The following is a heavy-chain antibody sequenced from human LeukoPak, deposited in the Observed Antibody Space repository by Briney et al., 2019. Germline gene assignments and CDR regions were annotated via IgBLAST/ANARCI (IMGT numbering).Heavy chain of an antibody. CDR3: ARVVQSTDSSGFYLPEYFQH. CDR2: IYTSGST. CDR1: GGSISSGSYY. Sequence: PSETLSLTCTVSGGSISSGSYYWSWIRQPAGKGLEWIGRIYTSGSTNYNPSLKSRVTISVDTSKTQFSLKLRSVTAADTAVYYCARVVQSTDSSGFYLPEYFQHWGQGTLVTVSS. J-gene: IGHJ1*01. V-gene: IGHV4-61*02. D-gene: IGHD3-22*01.